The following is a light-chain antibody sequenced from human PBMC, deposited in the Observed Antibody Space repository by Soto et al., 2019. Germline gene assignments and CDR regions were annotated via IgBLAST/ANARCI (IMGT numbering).Light chain of an antibody. Sequence: VMTQSPLSLPVTPGEPASISCRSSQSLLHSNGYYYLDWYLQKPGQSPQLLMYLASNRAPGVPDRFSGSGSGTAFTLTISRVEAEDVGVYYCMQALQTPWTFGQGPKVEL. CDR2: LAS. J-gene: IGKJ1*01. CDR3: MQALQTPWT. V-gene: IGKV2-28*01. CDR1: QSLLHSNGYYY.